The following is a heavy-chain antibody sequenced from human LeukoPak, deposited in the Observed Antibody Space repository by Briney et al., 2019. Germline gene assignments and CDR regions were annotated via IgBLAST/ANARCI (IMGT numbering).Heavy chain of an antibody. Sequence: SETLSLTCAVSGGSISSSNWWSWVRQPPGKGLECIGEIYHSGSTNYNPSLKSRVTISVDKSKNQFSLQLSSVTAADTAVYYCARLPLRCSGGSCYPYFDYWGQGTLVTVSS. D-gene: IGHD2-15*01. CDR2: IYHSGST. J-gene: IGHJ4*02. CDR1: GGSISSSNW. CDR3: ARLPLRCSGGSCYPYFDY. V-gene: IGHV4-4*02.